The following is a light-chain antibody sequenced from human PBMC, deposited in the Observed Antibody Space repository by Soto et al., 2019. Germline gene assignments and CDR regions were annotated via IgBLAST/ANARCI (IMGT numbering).Light chain of an antibody. CDR2: NNN. CDR1: SSNIGTNA. CDR3: AAWDDSLNGYV. J-gene: IGLJ1*01. V-gene: IGLV1-44*01. Sequence: QSVLTQPPSASGTPGQRVTISCSGGSSNIGTNAVNWYQQLPGTAPKLLIYNNNQRPSGVPDRFSGSKSRTSASLAISGLQSEDEADYYCAAWDDSLNGYVFGTGTKVTVL.